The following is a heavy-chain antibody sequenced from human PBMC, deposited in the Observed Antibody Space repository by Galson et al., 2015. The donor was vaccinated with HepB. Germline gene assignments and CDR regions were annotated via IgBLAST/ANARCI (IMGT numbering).Heavy chain of an antibody. Sequence: SLRLSCAASGFTFDDYAMHWVRQAPGKGLKWVSGISWNSGSIDYADSVKGRFTISRDNAKNSLYLQMNSLRAEDTALYYCARGRALSATHLSHPYYWGQGTLVTVSS. CDR3: ARGRALSATHLSHPYY. V-gene: IGHV3-9*01. D-gene: IGHD2/OR15-2a*01. CDR1: GFTFDDYA. J-gene: IGHJ4*02. CDR2: ISWNSGSI.